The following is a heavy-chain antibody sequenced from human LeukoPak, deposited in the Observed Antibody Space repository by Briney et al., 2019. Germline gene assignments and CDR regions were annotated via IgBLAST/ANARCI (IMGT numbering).Heavy chain of an antibody. CDR2: IYPGDSDT. CDR1: GYSFTSYW. V-gene: IGHV5-51*01. D-gene: IGHD3-10*01. CDR3: ARGLYGSGSYYPFDY. Sequence: RGESLKISCKGSGYSFTSYWIGWVRQMPGKGLEWMGIIYPGDSDTRYSPSFQGQVTISADKSISTAYLQWSSLKASDTAMYYCARGLYGSGSYYPFDYWGQGTLVTVSS. J-gene: IGHJ4*02.